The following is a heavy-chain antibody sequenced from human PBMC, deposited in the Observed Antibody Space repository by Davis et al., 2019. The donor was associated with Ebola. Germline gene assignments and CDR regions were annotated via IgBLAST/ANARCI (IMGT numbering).Heavy chain of an antibody. D-gene: IGHD1-26*01. J-gene: IGHJ3*02. V-gene: IGHV1-18*01. CDR1: GYTFKNYA. Sequence: ASVKVSCKASGYTFKNYAISWVRQAPGQGLEWMGWISAYNGNTNYAQILQGTVTMTTDTSTGTAYMGLRSLRSDDTAVYFCARTSIVGTTTTASDIWGQGTKVTVSS. CDR2: ISAYNGNT. CDR3: ARTSIVGTTTTASDI.